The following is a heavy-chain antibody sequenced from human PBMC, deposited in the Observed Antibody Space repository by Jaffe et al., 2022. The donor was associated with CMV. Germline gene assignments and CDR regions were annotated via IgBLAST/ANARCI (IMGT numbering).Heavy chain of an antibody. CDR1: GYTFTSYG. Sequence: QVQLVQSGAEVKKPGASVKVSCKASGYTFTSYGISWVRQAPGQGLEWMGWISAYNGNTNYAQKLQGRVTMTTDTSTSTAYMELRSLRSDDTAVYYCARVTGIAAAGPLKGDYYYMDVWGKGTTVTVSS. CDR2: ISAYNGNT. J-gene: IGHJ6*03. D-gene: IGHD6-13*01. CDR3: ARVTGIAAAGPLKGDYYYMDV. V-gene: IGHV1-18*04.